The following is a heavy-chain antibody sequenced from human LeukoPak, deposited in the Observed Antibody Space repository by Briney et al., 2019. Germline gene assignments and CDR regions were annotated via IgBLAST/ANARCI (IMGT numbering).Heavy chain of an antibody. D-gene: IGHD3-10*01. Sequence: SETLSLTCTVSGGSISSYYWSWIRQPPGKGLEWIGYIYTSGSTNYNPSLKSRVTISVDTSKNQFSLKLSSVTAADTAVYYCARQNPWFGESPNWFDPWGQGTLVTVSS. CDR2: IYTSGST. V-gene: IGHV4-4*09. CDR3: ARQNPWFGESPNWFDP. CDR1: GGSISSYY. J-gene: IGHJ5*02.